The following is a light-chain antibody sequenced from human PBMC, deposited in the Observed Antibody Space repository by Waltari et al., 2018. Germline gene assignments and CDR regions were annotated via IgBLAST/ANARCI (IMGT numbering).Light chain of an antibody. Sequence: SVLTQPPSASGTPGQRVTISCSGTSSNIGRNSVNWYQQVPGTAPKLLIYNNSPRPSRVPDRFSGSKSGTSASLDISGLQSEDEADYYCAAWDDSLNGVFGGGTKLTVL. CDR1: SSNIGRNS. CDR3: AAWDDSLNGV. CDR2: NNS. V-gene: IGLV1-44*01. J-gene: IGLJ3*02.